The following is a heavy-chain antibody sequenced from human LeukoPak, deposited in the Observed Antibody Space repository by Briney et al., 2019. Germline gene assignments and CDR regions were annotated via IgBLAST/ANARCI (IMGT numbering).Heavy chain of an antibody. D-gene: IGHD3-3*01. CDR1: GYTFTSYA. CDR3: ARGDTIFAPIDY. V-gene: IGHV1-69*13. CDR2: IIPIFGTA. J-gene: IGHJ4*02. Sequence: SVKVSCKASGYTFTSYAMNWVRQAPGQGLEWMGGIIPIFGTANYAQKFQGRVTITADESTSTAYMELSSLRSEDTAVYYCARGDTIFAPIDYWGQGTLVTVSS.